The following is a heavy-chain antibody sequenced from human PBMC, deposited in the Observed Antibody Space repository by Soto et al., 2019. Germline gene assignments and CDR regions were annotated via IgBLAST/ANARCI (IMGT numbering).Heavy chain of an antibody. D-gene: IGHD3-22*01. V-gene: IGHV3-30*18. Sequence: QVQLGESGGGVVQPGRSLRLSCAASGFTFSSYGMHWARQAPGKGLEWVAVISYDGSNKYYADSVKGRFTISRDNSKNTLYLQMNSLRAEDTAVYYCANDTRYDSSGYYHYWGQGTLVTVSS. CDR3: ANDTRYDSSGYYHY. CDR1: GFTFSSYG. CDR2: ISYDGSNK. J-gene: IGHJ4*02.